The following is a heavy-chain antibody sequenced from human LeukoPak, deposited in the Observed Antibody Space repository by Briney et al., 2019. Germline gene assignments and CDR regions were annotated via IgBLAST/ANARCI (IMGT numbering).Heavy chain of an antibody. Sequence: SLRLSFAASGFHFCDYSIEWVRPTPREGLGWVSGISWNSGSIGYADSVKGRFTISRDNAKNSLYLQMNSLRAEDMALYYCAKDKGSSWYPYDAFDIWGQGTMVTVSS. CDR2: ISWNSGSI. V-gene: IGHV3-9*03. CDR1: GFHFCDYS. D-gene: IGHD6-13*01. J-gene: IGHJ3*02. CDR3: AKDKGSSWYPYDAFDI.